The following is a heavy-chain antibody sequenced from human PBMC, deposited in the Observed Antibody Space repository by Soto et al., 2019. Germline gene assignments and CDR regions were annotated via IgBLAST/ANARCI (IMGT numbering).Heavy chain of an antibody. D-gene: IGHD3-9*01. CDR1: GFSLSTSGVG. V-gene: IGHV2-5*02. CDR2: IYWDDDK. J-gene: IGHJ5*02. CDR3: AHGYDILTGYPTGCDP. Sequence: QITLKESGPTLVKPTQTLTLTCTFSGFSLSTSGVGVGWIRQPPGKALEWLALIYWDDDKRYSPSLKSRLTITKDTSKIQVVLTMTNMDPVDTATCYFAHGYDILTGYPTGCDPCGQGTLVTVSS.